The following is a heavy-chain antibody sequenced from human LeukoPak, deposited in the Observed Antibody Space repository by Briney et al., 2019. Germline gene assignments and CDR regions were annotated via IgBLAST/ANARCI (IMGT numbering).Heavy chain of an antibody. V-gene: IGHV3-20*04. D-gene: IGHD3-10*01. CDR1: GVTFSSYT. J-gene: IGHJ4*02. CDR2: INWNGDET. Sequence: GGSLRLSCAASGVTFSSYTRNWVRQAPGKGLEWIAGINWNGDETGYADSVKGRFTISRDNVEKSLYLQMNRLRPEDTAFYYCARGGELVGNYFDIWGRGTLVTVSS. CDR3: ARGGELVGNYFDI.